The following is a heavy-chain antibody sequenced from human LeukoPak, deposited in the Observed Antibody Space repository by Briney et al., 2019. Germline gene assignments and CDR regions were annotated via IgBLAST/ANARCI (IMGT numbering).Heavy chain of an antibody. CDR2: ISGSGGST. D-gene: IGHD5-18*01. V-gene: IGHV3-23*01. J-gene: IGHJ4*02. CDR1: GFTFSSYA. CDR3: AKRRTATKRNGDYYFDY. Sequence: GGSLRLSCSASGFTFSSYAMSWVRQAPGKGLEWVSAISGSGGSTYYADSVEGRFTISRDNSKNTLYLQMNSLRAEDTAVYYCAKRRTATKRNGDYYFDYWGQGTLVTVSS.